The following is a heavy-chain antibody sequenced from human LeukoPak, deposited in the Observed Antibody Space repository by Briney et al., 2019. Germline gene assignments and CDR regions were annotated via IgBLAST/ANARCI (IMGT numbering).Heavy chain of an antibody. CDR3: IVFAVTGTLGFDY. V-gene: IGHV3-48*03. CDR1: GFTFSSYE. D-gene: IGHD6-19*01. Sequence: PGGSLRLSCAASGFTFSSYEMNWVRQAPGKGLEWVSYISSSGSTIYYADSVKGRFTISRDNAKNSLSLQMNSLRAEDTAVYYCIVFAVTGTLGFDYWGQGTLVTVSS. J-gene: IGHJ4*02. CDR2: ISSSGSTI.